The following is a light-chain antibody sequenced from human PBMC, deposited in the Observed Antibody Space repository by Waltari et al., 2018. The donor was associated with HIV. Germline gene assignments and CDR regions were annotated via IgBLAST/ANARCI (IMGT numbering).Light chain of an antibody. V-gene: IGLV2-11*01. J-gene: IGLJ1*01. CDR2: DVS. CDR1: SSDVGGYNS. CDR3: CSYAGSYTYV. Sequence: QSALTQPRSVSGSPGQSVTISCSGPSSDVGGYNSVSWYQQHPDKAPKPMIYDVSKRPSGVHDRFSGSKSGNTASLSISGLQAEDEADYYCCSYAGSYTYVFGTGTKVTVL.